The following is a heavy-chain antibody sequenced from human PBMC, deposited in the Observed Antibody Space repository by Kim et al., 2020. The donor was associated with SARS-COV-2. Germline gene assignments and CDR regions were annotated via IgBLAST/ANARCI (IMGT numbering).Heavy chain of an antibody. Sequence: GGSLRLSCAASGFIFSNYGMHWVRQAPGKGLEWVAVVSYDGSNKYYADFVRGRFTISRDNSNNMLYLQMNSLRAEDTAVYYCVLRDAVGANDAFDIWGQGTMVTVSS. V-gene: IGHV3-30*03. D-gene: IGHD1-26*01. CDR2: VSYDGSNK. J-gene: IGHJ3*02. CDR1: GFIFSNYG. CDR3: VLRDAVGANDAFDI.